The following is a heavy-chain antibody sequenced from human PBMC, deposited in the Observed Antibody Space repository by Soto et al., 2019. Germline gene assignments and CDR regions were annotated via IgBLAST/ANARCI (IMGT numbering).Heavy chain of an antibody. Sequence: SVKVSCKASGGTFSSYAISWVRQAPGQGLEWMGGIIPIFSTANYAQKFQGRVTITADESTSTAYMELSSLRSEDTAVYYCARVSDFWSGYLPLYGMDVWGQGTTVTVSS. V-gene: IGHV1-69*13. D-gene: IGHD3-3*01. CDR3: ARVSDFWSGYLPLYGMDV. CDR1: GGTFSSYA. J-gene: IGHJ6*02. CDR2: IIPIFSTA.